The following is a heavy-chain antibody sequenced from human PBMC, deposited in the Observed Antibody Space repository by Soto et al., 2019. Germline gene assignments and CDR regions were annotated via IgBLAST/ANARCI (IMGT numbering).Heavy chain of an antibody. CDR2: SSAGKGDT. Sequence: VQLVQSGAEVRKPGASVKVSCKASGYTFSSYGISWVRQAPGPGLGWLGWSSAGKGDTNYAHKCHGRVSLTTDTSTSTAYMKLKSLTSDDTAVDYCARDGFTFISSGSVDYWCQVTLVTDST. CDR1: GYTFSSYG. V-gene: IGHV1-18*04. CDR3: ARDGFTFISSGSVDY. J-gene: IGHJ4*02. D-gene: IGHD1-26*01.